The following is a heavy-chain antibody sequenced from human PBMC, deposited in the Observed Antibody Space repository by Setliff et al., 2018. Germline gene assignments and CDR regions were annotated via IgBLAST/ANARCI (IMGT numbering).Heavy chain of an antibody. D-gene: IGHD3-10*01. CDR1: GGFVRSHY. V-gene: IGHV4-59*02. Sequence: SETLSLTCTVSGGFVRSHYWSWIRHSPGKGLEWIGFIFYSGDTKSNPSLKSRVTMSVDTSKNQFSLQLSSVTAADTAVYYCARDRTYYGSGTYTRWFDYWGQGTLVTVSS. J-gene: IGHJ4*02. CDR3: ARDRTYYGSGTYTRWFDY. CDR2: IFYSGDT.